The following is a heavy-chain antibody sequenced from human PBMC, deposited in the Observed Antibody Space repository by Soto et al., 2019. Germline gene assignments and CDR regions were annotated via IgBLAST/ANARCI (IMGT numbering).Heavy chain of an antibody. V-gene: IGHV3-33*01. J-gene: IGHJ6*02. CDR2: IWYDGSNK. CDR3: AREMRDYYYYGMDV. CDR1: GFTFSSYG. Sequence: PGGSLRLSCAASGFTFSSYGMHWVRQAPGKGLEWVAVIWYDGSNKYYADSVRGRFTISRDNSKNTLYLQMNSLRAEDTAVYYCAREMRDYYYYGMDVWGQGTTVTVSS.